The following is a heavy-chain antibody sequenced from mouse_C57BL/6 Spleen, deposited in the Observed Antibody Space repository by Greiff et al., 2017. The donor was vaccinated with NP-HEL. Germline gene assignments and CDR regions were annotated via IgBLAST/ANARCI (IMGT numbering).Heavy chain of an antibody. CDR2: ILPSIGRT. Sequence: QVQLQQSGSELRSPGSSVKLSCKDFDSEVFPIAYMSWVRQKPGHGFEWIGGILPSIGRTIYGEKFEDKATLDADTLSNTAYLELNSLTSEDSAIYYCARGSITTVVEGAWFAYWGQGTLVTVSA. CDR3: ARGSITTVVEGAWFAY. CDR1: DSEVFPIAY. J-gene: IGHJ3*01. D-gene: IGHD1-1*01. V-gene: IGHV15-2*01.